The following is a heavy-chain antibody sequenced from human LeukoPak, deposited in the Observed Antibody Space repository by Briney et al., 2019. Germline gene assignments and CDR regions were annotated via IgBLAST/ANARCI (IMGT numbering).Heavy chain of an antibody. V-gene: IGHV3-23*01. D-gene: IGHD3-10*01. J-gene: IGHJ6*02. CDR3: AKEGKFAMVRGVITYYYYYGMDV. Sequence: GGSLRLSCAASGFTFSSYAMSWVRQAPGKGLEWVSAISGSGGSTYYADSVKGRFTISRDNSKNTRYLQMNSLRAEDTAVYYCAKEGKFAMVRGVITYYYYYGMDVWGQGTTVTVSS. CDR2: ISGSGGST. CDR1: GFTFSSYA.